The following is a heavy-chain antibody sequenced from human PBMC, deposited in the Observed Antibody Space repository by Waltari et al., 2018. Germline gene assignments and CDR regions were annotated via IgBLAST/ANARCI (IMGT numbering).Heavy chain of an antibody. V-gene: IGHV1-2*07. CDR1: GNTFSGYF. CDR2: MYANSGGT. Sequence: QVQLVQSGSEVKKPGASVKVSCKASGNTFSGYFFHWVRQAPGQGLEWMGWMYANSGGTIYAPQFQGRVTLTRDTSITTAYMDLSSLTSDDTAIYYCARDPPRSFGGYDSWGQGTLVTVSS. D-gene: IGHD5-12*01. CDR3: ARDPPRSFGGYDS. J-gene: IGHJ4*02.